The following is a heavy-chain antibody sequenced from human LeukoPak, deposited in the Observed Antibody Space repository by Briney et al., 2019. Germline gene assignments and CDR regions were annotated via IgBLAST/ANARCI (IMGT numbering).Heavy chain of an antibody. CDR2: IWYDETNK. V-gene: IGHV3-33*01. Sequence: GGSLRLSCTASGFTFSRYGMHWVRQAPGKGLEWVAVIWYDETNKYHADSVKGRFTISRDNSKNTLYLQMNSLRAEDTAVYYCARDYSTTWSYGMDVWGQGTTVTVSS. CDR1: GFTFSRYG. J-gene: IGHJ6*02. D-gene: IGHD2-2*01. CDR3: ARDYSTTWSYGMDV.